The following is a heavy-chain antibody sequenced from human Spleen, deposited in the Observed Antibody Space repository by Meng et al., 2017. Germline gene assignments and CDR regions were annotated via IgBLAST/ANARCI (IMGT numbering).Heavy chain of an antibody. V-gene: IGHV4-30-4*01. CDR1: CDSISNTDSY. CDR3: ARYLYGGSRYTNLFDA. Sequence: VQLQESGPGLVKPSQTLSLSCSFSCDSISNTDSYWGWIRQPPGKGLEWIGYKHYSGTTYYNPSLQSRVSMSVDTSKNQFSLTLSSVTAADTAVYWCARYLYGGSRYTNLFDAWGQGTLVTVSS. J-gene: IGHJ5*01. CDR2: KHYSGTT. D-gene: IGHD2-15*01.